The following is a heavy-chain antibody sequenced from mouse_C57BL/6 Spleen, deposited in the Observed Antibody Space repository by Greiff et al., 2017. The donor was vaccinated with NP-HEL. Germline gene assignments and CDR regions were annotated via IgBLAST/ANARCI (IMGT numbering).Heavy chain of an antibody. J-gene: IGHJ2*01. CDR3: ARDYYGSRDY. Sequence: QVQLQQPGAELVKPGASVKLSCKASGYTFTSYWMHWVKQRPGQGLEWIGMIHPNSGSTNYNEKFKSKATLTEDKSSSTAYMQLSSLTSEDSAVYYCARDYYGSRDYWGQGTTLTVSS. V-gene: IGHV1-64*01. D-gene: IGHD1-1*01. CDR2: IHPNSGST. CDR1: GYTFTSYW.